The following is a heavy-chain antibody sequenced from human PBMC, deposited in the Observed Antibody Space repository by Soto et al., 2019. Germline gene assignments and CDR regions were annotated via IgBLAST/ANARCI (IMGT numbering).Heavy chain of an antibody. V-gene: IGHV3-66*01. Sequence: EVHLVESGGGLVQPGGSLRLSCAASGFTVSSKYMSWVRQAPGKGLEWVSLIQSGGPTYYADSVKGRFTISRDTSEKTLHLQMDSLRAEDTAVYYCARDDVLCDGGRCYGVPLDVWGKGPTVTVSS. CDR3: ARDDVLCDGGRCYGVPLDV. CDR1: GFTVSSKY. J-gene: IGHJ6*04. D-gene: IGHD2-15*01. CDR2: IQSGGPT.